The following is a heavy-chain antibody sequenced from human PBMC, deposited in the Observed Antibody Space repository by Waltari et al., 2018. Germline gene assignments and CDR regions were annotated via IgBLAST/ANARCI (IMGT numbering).Heavy chain of an antibody. J-gene: IGHJ6*02. CDR1: GYNFTSYD. D-gene: IGHD1-1*01. V-gene: IGHV1-8*01. Sequence: QVQLVQSGAEVKKPGTSVKVSCKASGYNFTSYDITWVRQATGQGLEWMGWMNPNSGNTDYAQKFQGRVTMTRNTSISTAYMELSSLRSEDTAIYYCVRVTHGNGMDVWGQGTTVTVSS. CDR2: MNPNSGNT. CDR3: VRVTHGNGMDV.